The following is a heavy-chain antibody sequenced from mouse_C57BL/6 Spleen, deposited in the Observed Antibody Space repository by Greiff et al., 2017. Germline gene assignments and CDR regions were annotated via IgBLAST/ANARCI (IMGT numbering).Heavy chain of an antibody. CDR1: GYTFTSYW. CDR3: AIGDDGPWFAY. Sequence: QVQLQQPGAELVKPGASVKVSCKASGYTFTSYWMHWVKQRPGQGLEWIGRIHPSDSDTNYNQKFKGKATLTVDKSSSTAYMQLSSLTSEASAVYYCAIGDDGPWFAYWGQGTLVTVSA. V-gene: IGHV1-74*01. J-gene: IGHJ3*01. D-gene: IGHD2-3*01. CDR2: IHPSDSDT.